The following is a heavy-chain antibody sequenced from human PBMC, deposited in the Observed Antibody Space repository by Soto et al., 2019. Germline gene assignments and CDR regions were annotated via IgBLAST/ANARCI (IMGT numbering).Heavy chain of an antibody. V-gene: IGHV3-72*01. Sequence: PVGSLRLSCAASGFKLSDHYMDWFRQAPGKGPEWVGRVRPRIHSYSTEYAPSVKGRFTVSRDDSGNSLYLQMNSLKTEDTAVYYCVRGKNSFDFWGQGTLVTVSS. CDR2: VRPRIHSYST. CDR1: GFKLSDHY. J-gene: IGHJ4*02. CDR3: VRGKNSFDF.